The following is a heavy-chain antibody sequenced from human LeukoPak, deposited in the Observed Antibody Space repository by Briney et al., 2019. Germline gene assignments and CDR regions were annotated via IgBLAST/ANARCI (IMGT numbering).Heavy chain of an antibody. V-gene: IGHV7-4-1*02. CDR3: ARGASRSLDY. CDR2: INTNTGNP. J-gene: IGHJ4*02. CDR1: GYTFTNYG. Sequence: ASVKVSCKAFGYTFTNYGLNWVRQAPGQGLEWMGWINTNTGNPTYAQGFTGRFVFSLDTSVSTAYLQISSLKAEDTAVYYCARGASRSLDYWGQGTLVTVSS.